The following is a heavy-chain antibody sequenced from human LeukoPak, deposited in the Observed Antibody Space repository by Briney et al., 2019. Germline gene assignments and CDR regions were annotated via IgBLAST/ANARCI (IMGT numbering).Heavy chain of an antibody. CDR2: ISAYNGNT. CDR1: GYTFTSYG. J-gene: IGHJ5*02. Sequence: ASVKVSCKASGYTFTSYGISWVRQAPGQGLEWMGWISAYNGNTNYAPKFQDRATMTTDTSTSTAYMELRSLRFDDTAVYYCARDFAWGSGGAPIDDNWLDPWGQGTLVTVSS. CDR3: ARDFAWGSGGAPIDDNWLDP. V-gene: IGHV1-18*01. D-gene: IGHD7-27*01.